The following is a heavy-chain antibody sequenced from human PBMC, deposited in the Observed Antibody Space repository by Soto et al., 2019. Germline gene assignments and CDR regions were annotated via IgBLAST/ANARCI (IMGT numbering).Heavy chain of an antibody. CDR2: IWYDGSNK. V-gene: IGHV3-33*01. CDR1: GFTFSSYG. Sequence: GGSLRLSCAASGFTFSSYGMHWVRQAPGKGLEWVAVIWYDGSNKYYADSVKGRFTIPRDNSKNTLYLQMNSLRAEDTAVYYCARDRQQLVPGYYFDYWGQGTLVTVSS. CDR3: ARDRQQLVPGYYFDY. D-gene: IGHD6-13*01. J-gene: IGHJ4*02.